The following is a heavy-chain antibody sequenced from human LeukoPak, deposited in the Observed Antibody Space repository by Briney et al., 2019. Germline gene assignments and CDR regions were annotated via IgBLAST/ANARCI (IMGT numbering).Heavy chain of an antibody. CDR2: ISWNSGSI. Sequence: GRSLRLSCGASGFTFDDYAMHWVRQAPGKGLEWVSGISWNSGSIGYADSVKGRFTISRDNAKNSLYLQMNSLRAEDTALYYCAKEMREYFDYWGQGTLVTVSS. J-gene: IGHJ4*02. V-gene: IGHV3-9*01. CDR1: GFTFDDYA. CDR3: AKEMREYFDY. D-gene: IGHD1-26*01.